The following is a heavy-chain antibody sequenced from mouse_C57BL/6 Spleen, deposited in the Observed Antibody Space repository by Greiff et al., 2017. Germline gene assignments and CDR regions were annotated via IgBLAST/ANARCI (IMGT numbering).Heavy chain of an antibody. J-gene: IGHJ4*01. CDR3: ARYTITTVVATKAMDY. V-gene: IGHV1-42*01. CDR1: GYSFTGYY. D-gene: IGHD1-1*01. Sequence: EVQLQQSGPELVKPGASVKISCKASGYSFTGYYMNWVKQSPEKSLEWIGEINPSTGGTTYNQKFKAKATLTVDKSSSTAYMQLKSLTSEDSAVYYCARYTITTVVATKAMDYWGQGTSVTVSS. CDR2: INPSTGGT.